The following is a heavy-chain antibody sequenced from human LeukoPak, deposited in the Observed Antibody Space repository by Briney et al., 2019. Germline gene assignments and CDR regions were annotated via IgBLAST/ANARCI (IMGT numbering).Heavy chain of an antibody. J-gene: IGHJ4*02. Sequence: GGSLRLSCTASGFTFGDYAMSWFRQAPGKGLEWVGFIRSKAYGGTTEYAASVKGRFTISRDDSKSIAYLQMNSPKTEDTAVYYCTSAEYSGSYEATYYFDYWGQGTLVTVSS. CDR1: GFTFGDYA. CDR3: TSAEYSGSYEATYYFDY. D-gene: IGHD1-26*01. V-gene: IGHV3-49*03. CDR2: IRSKAYGGTT.